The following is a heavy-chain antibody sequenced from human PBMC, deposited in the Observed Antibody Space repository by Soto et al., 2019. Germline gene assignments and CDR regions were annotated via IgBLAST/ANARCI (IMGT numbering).Heavy chain of an antibody. D-gene: IGHD6-19*01. CDR1: GGSVSSGHFY. J-gene: IGHJ4*02. V-gene: IGHV4-61*01. CDR3: ARSGSGSGWL. Sequence: SETLSLTCTVSGGSVSSGHFYWSWIRQPPGKGLEWIGYIYYSGSTKYNPSLRSRVTILVDTSKNQFSLKLTSVTAANTAVYYCARSGSGSGWLGGQGTLVTVSS. CDR2: IYYSGST.